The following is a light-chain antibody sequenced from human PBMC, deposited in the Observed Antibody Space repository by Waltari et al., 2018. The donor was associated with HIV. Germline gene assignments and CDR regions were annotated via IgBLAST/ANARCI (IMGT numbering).Light chain of an antibody. J-gene: IGLJ1*01. CDR1: SSDVGGYNY. V-gene: IGLV2-14*01. CDR3: SSYTSSRTLYV. CDR2: EVS. Sequence: QSALTQPASVSGSPGQSITISCTGTSSDVGGYNYVSWYQQHPGKVPNLMIVEVSNRPSWVSNRFSGSKSGNTASLTISGLQADDEADYYCSSYTSSRTLYVFGSWTKVTVL.